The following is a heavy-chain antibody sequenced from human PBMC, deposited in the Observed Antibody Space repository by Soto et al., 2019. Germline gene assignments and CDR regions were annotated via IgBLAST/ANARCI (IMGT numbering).Heavy chain of an antibody. J-gene: IGHJ4*01. CDR1: GVTFSNAW. D-gene: IGHD1-20*01. Sequence: GGSLGLSCAASGVTFSNAWINWVRQGPGKGLEWVGRIKSKTDGGTTDFAASVKGRFAISRDDSKNMVYLQMNSLKTEDTAVYYCTTDSYITNVIIRFDYWGHGTLVTVSS. V-gene: IGHV3-15*07. CDR2: IKSKTDGGTT. CDR3: TTDSYITNVIIRFDY.